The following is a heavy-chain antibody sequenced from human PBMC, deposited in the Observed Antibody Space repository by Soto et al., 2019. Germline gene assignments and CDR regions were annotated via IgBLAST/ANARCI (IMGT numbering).Heavy chain of an antibody. D-gene: IGHD6-19*01. CDR2: ISPHNDRT. Sequence: WASVKVSCKASGYNFTSYGISWVRQAPGQGLEWMGWISPHNDRTKYARRFQDRVTMTTETPTSTGYMELGSLRSDDTAVYYCARDLYYSSGRYFDHDAFDIWGQGTVVTVSS. J-gene: IGHJ3*02. CDR1: GYNFTSYG. CDR3: ARDLYYSSGRYFDHDAFDI. V-gene: IGHV1-18*01.